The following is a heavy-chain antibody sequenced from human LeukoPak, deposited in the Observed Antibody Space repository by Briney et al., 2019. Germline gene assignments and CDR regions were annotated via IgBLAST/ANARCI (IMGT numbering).Heavy chain of an antibody. D-gene: IGHD3-22*01. CDR1: GFTVSSNY. CDR2: IYSGGST. J-gene: IGHJ3*02. CDR3: ARGGRGSAAVVAPRSFDI. V-gene: IGHV3-53*01. Sequence: SGGSLRLSCTASGFTVSSNYMSWVRQAPGKGLEWVSVIYSGGSTYYADSVKGRFTISRDNSKNTLYLQMNSLRAEDSALYYCARGGRGSAAVVAPRSFDIWGQGTMVTVSS.